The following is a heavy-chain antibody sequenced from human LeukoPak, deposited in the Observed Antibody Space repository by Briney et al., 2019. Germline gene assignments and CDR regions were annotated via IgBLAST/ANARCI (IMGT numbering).Heavy chain of an antibody. J-gene: IGHJ4*02. D-gene: IGHD1-7*01. CDR2: INPNSGGT. V-gene: IGHV1-2*02. Sequence: GASVKVTCKASGYTFTGYYMHWVRQAPGQGLEWMGWINPNSGGTNYAQKFQGRVTMTRDTSISTAYMELSRLRSDDTAVYYCARVLTGTTPLVDYWGQGTLVTVSS. CDR3: ARVLTGTTPLVDY. CDR1: GYTFTGYY.